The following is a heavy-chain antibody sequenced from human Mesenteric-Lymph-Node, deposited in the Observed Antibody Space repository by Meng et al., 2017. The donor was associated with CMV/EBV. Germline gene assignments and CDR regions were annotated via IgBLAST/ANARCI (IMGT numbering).Heavy chain of an antibody. CDR3: AKPKDTSGYYSDGFDV. V-gene: IGHV3-23*01. CDR1: GFTFSSYS. J-gene: IGHJ3*01. CDR2: MSGDGGST. D-gene: IGHD3-22*01. Sequence: GGSLRLSCAASGFTFSSYSMNWVRQAPGKGLEWVSSMSGDGGSTHYADSVKGRFAISRDNSKNTLFLQMNSLRVEDTAVYYCAKPKDTSGYYSDGFDVWGQGTMVTVSS.